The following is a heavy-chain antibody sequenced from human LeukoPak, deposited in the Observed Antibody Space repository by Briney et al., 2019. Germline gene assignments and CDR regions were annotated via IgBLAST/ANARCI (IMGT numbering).Heavy chain of an antibody. Sequence: SVKLSCKASGGTFSSYAISRVRHAPGQGLGWMWGIIPIFGTANYAQKFQGRVTITADKSTSTAYMELSSLRSEDTAVYYCARKVPNDSSGYYYRGQFDPWGQGTLVTVSS. V-gene: IGHV1-69*06. CDR1: GGTFSSYA. J-gene: IGHJ5*02. CDR3: ARKVPNDSSGYYYRGQFDP. D-gene: IGHD3-22*01. CDR2: IIPIFGTA.